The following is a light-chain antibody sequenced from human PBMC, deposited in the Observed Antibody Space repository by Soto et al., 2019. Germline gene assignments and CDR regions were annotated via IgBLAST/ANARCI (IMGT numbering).Light chain of an antibody. J-gene: IGKJ1*01. CDR1: ESVSTN. CDR2: GAS. Sequence: SCRASESVSTNLAWYQQKAGQAPRLLIYGASTRATGIPARFSGSGSGTEFTLTISSLQPEDFAVYYCQQYSIWRTFGQGTKVDIK. CDR3: QQYSIWRT. V-gene: IGKV3-15*01.